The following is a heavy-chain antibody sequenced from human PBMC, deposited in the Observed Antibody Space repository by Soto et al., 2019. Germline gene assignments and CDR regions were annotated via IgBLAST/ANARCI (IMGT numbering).Heavy chain of an antibody. CDR2: IYHSGST. D-gene: IGHD3-3*01. V-gene: IGHV4-4*02. J-gene: IGHJ6*02. CDR1: GGSISSSNW. CDR3: ARGGGLRFYGMDV. Sequence: PSETRSLTCAVSGGSISSSNWWSWVRQPPGKGLEWIGEIYHSGSTNYNPSLKSRVTISVDKSKNQFSLKLISVTAADTAVYYCARGGGLRFYGMDVWGQGTTVTVSS.